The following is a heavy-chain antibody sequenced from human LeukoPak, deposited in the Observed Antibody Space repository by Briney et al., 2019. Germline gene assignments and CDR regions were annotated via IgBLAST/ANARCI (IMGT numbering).Heavy chain of an antibody. CDR3: ATEWADAFDI. CDR2: IISVFGTT. V-gene: IGHV1-69*13. J-gene: IGHJ3*02. D-gene: IGHD1-26*01. CDR1: GDTFSSHS. Sequence: SVKVSCKASGDTFSSHSFSWVRQAPGQGLEWMGRIISVFGTTNYAQKFQGRLTISADESSRTAYMELSSLRSEDTAVYFCATEWADAFDIWGQGTMVTVSP.